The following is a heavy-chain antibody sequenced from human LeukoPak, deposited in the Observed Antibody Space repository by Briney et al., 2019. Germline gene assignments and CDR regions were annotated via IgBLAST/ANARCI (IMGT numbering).Heavy chain of an antibody. V-gene: IGHV3-48*01. Sequence: GGSLRLSCAASGFTFSSYSMNWVRQAPGQGLEWVSYSSSSSRTIYYADSVKGRFTMSRDNSKNSLYLQMNSLRAEDTAVYYCAKIFGDSFYGDYWGQGTLVTVSS. CDR3: AKIFGDSFYGDY. J-gene: IGHJ4*02. D-gene: IGHD4-17*01. CDR2: SSSSSRTI. CDR1: GFTFSSYS.